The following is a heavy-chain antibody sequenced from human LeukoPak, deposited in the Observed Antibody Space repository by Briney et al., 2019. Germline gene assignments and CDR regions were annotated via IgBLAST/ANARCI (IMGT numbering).Heavy chain of an antibody. V-gene: IGHV4-39*07. CDR2: IYYSGST. J-gene: IGHJ3*02. Sequence: SETLSLTCTVSGGSISSSSYYWGWIRQPPGKGLEWIGSIYYSGSTYYNPSLKSRVTISVDTSKNQFSLKLSSVTAADTAVYYCARTLSRDDYGDYGPAFDIWGQGTMVTVSS. CDR1: GGSISSSSYY. CDR3: ARTLSRDDYGDYGPAFDI. D-gene: IGHD4-17*01.